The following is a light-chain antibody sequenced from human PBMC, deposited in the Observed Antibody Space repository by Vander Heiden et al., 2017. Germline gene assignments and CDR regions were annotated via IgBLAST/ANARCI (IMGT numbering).Light chain of an antibody. V-gene: IGKV3-15*01. Sequence: EIVMTPSPATLSVSPGERATLSCRASQSVSSNLVWYQQKPGQAPRLLIYGASTRATGIPARFSGSGSGTEFTLTISSLQSEDFAVYYCQQYNNWPPLTFGGGTKVEIK. CDR3: QQYNNWPPLT. CDR1: QSVSSN. CDR2: GAS. J-gene: IGKJ4*01.